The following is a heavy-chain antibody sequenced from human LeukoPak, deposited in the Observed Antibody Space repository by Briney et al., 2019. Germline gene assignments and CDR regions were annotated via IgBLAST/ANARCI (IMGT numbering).Heavy chain of an antibody. V-gene: IGHV3-74*01. CDR1: GFTFSRYW. D-gene: IGHD1-1*01. Sequence: GESLRLSCAASGFTFSRYWIHWVRQAPGKGLEWVSRINPDGSTTTYADSVKGRFTISRDNAKNTVYLQMNSLRAEDTAVYYCAKAAVYSVNWPPFDDWGQGTLVTVSS. J-gene: IGHJ4*02. CDR2: INPDGSTT. CDR3: AKAAVYSVNWPPFDD.